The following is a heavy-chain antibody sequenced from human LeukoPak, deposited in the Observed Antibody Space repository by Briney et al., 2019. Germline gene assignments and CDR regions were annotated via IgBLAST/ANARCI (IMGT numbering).Heavy chain of an antibody. D-gene: IGHD3-10*02. J-gene: IGHJ4*02. CDR1: GGSFSGYY. Sequence: SETLSLTCAVYGGSFSGYYWSWIRQPPGKGLEWIGEINHSGSTNCNPSLKSRVTISVDTSKNQFSLKLSSVTAADTAVYYCARGDVRGVITLDYWGQGTLVTVSS. CDR3: ARGDVRGVITLDY. CDR2: INHSGST. V-gene: IGHV4-34*01.